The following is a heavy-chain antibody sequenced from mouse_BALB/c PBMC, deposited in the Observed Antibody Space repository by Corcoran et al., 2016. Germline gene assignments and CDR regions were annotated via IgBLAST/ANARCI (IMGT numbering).Heavy chain of an antibody. CDR3: ARRGANYWYFDV. V-gene: IGHV4-1*02. Sequence: EVKLLESGGGLVQPGGSLKLSCVASGFDFSRYWMTWVRQAPGTGLEWIGEIYPDSSTINYTPSLKDNFIISRDNAKNTLYLQMSKVRSEDTALYYCARRGANYWYFDVWGAGTTVTVSS. CDR1: GFDFSRYW. J-gene: IGHJ1*01. CDR2: IYPDSSTI.